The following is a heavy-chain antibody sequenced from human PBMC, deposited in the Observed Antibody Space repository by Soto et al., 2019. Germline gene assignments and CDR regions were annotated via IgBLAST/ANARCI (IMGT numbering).Heavy chain of an antibody. Sequence: QVQLVQSGAEEKKPGASVKVSCKASGYTFTSYAMHSVRQAPGQRLEWRGWTNAGNCKTNYSQKFQGRVTITRVTSARTAYTELSSLGSEDTAVYYCASASFDGEFDYWDQGTLVTGSS. J-gene: IGHJ4*02. CDR3: ASASFDGEFDY. CDR2: TNAGNCKT. CDR1: GYTFTSYA. V-gene: IGHV1-3*05. D-gene: IGHD3-3*01.